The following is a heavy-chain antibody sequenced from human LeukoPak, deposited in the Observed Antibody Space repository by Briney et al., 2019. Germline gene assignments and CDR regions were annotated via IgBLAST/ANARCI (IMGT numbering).Heavy chain of an antibody. CDR2: ISTSGRTI. Sequence: PGGSLRLSCAASGFTFSDYYMSWIRQAPGKGLEWVSYISTSGRTIYYADSVKGRFTISRDNAKNSLYLQMNSLRAADTAVYYCARSARRDGYNFDYYYMDVWGKGTTVTISS. D-gene: IGHD5-24*01. J-gene: IGHJ6*03. CDR1: GFTFSDYY. CDR3: ARSARRDGYNFDYYYMDV. V-gene: IGHV3-11*01.